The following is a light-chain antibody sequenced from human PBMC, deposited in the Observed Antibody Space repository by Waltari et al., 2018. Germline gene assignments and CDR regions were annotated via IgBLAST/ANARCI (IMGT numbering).Light chain of an antibody. V-gene: IGKV1-39*01. Sequence: DIQMTQSPSSLSASVGDRVTITCRASQSVSHYLSWYQQKPGRAPVLLIYAASSLQSGVPSRCSGSGSGTDFTLTISSLQPDDFASYFCQQSFNVPTFGPGTRVEVK. J-gene: IGKJ1*01. CDR2: AAS. CDR3: QQSFNVPT. CDR1: QSVSHY.